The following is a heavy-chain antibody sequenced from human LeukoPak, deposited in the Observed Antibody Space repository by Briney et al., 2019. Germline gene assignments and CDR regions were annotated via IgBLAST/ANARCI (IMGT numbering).Heavy chain of an antibody. CDR3: ASLGVVVPAANNWFDP. V-gene: IGHV3-30*19. CDR2: ISYDGSNK. J-gene: IGHJ5*02. Sequence: GGSLRLSCAASGITFSSSGMHWVRQAPGKGLEWVAVISYDGSNKYYADSVKGRFTISRDNSKNTLYLQMNSLRAEDTAVYYCASLGVVVPAANNWFDPWGQGTLVTVSS. D-gene: IGHD2-2*01. CDR1: GITFSSSG.